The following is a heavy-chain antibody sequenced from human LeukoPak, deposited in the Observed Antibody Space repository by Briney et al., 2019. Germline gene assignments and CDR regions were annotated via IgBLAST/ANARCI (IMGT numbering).Heavy chain of an antibody. Sequence: GGSLRLSCAASGFTFSSYAMSWVRQAPGEGLEWVSAISGSGGSTYYADSVKGRFTISRDNSKNTLYLQINSLRAEDTAVYYCAKDGVVPAAPFDYWGQGTLVTVSS. CDR2: ISGSGGST. V-gene: IGHV3-23*01. CDR1: GFTFSSYA. CDR3: AKDGVVPAAPFDY. J-gene: IGHJ4*02. D-gene: IGHD2-2*01.